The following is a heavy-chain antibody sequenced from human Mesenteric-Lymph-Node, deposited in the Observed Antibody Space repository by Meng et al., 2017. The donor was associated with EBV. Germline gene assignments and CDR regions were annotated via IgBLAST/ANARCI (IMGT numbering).Heavy chain of an antibody. CDR1: GDTFKKYA. CDR2: IIPILGTV. J-gene: IGHJ4*02. CDR3: AREDTSGYYYPFDF. Sequence: QVQLVQSGAEVKKPGSSVKVFCKASGDTFKKYAISWVRQAPGQGLEWRGGIIPILGTVNYAQKFQGRVTITADESTSTAYMELSSLRSEDTAIYYCAREDTSGYYYPFDFWGQGTLVTVSS. V-gene: IGHV1-69*01. D-gene: IGHD3-22*01.